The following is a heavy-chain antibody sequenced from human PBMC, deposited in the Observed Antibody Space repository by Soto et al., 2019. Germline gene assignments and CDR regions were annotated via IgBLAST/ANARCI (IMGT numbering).Heavy chain of an antibody. J-gene: IGHJ4*02. CDR2: INPNGGST. CDR1: GYTFSSYY. V-gene: IGHV1-46*01. Sequence: ASVKVSCKASGYTFSSYYIHWVRQAPGQGLEWIGIINPNGGSTNYAQNFKGRLTVTRDTSTATVYMELSTLRSDDTAMYYCARRSRSCRGCDYRRQVTLGTSSS. D-gene: IGHD6-13*01. CDR3: ARRSRSCRGCDY.